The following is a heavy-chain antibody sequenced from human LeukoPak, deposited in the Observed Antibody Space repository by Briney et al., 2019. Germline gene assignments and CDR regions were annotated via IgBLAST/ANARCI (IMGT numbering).Heavy chain of an antibody. CDR2: VYYSGNT. D-gene: IGHD2-8*01. CDR3: ARVGNGHFDY. J-gene: IGHJ4*02. V-gene: IGHV4-59*01. CDR1: GGAINSYY. Sequence: KASETLSLTCIVSGGAINSYYWRWIRPPPGKRLEWVGYVYYSGNTNYNPSLKSRVTISIDTSKNQFSRKLSSVTAADTAVYYCARVGNGHFDYWGQGTLVTVSS.